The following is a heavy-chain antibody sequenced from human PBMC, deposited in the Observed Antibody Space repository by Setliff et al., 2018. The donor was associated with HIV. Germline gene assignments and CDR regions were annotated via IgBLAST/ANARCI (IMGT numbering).Heavy chain of an antibody. V-gene: IGHV4-38-2*02. Sequence: PSETLSLTCIVSGGSISSGYYWGWIRQPPGKGLEWIGSIYHSESTYYNPSLKSRVTISVDTSKNQFSLKLSPVTAADTAVYYCARDQLLVGTTTGYYYYGMDVWGQGTTVTVSS. J-gene: IGHJ6*02. CDR3: ARDQLLVGTTTGYYYYGMDV. CDR2: IYHSEST. D-gene: IGHD1-26*01. CDR1: GGSISSGYY.